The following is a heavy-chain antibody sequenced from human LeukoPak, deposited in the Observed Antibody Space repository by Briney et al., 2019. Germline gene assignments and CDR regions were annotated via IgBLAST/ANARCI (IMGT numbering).Heavy chain of an antibody. CDR2: ISSSSSTI. CDR3: ASTPPLAAAGPTLFDY. CDR1: GFTFSSYA. D-gene: IGHD6-13*01. V-gene: IGHV3-48*01. Sequence: GGSLRLSCAASGFTFSSYAMSWVRQAPGKGLEWVSYISSSSSTIYYADSVKGRFTISRDNAKNSLYLQMNSLRAEDTAVYYCASTPPLAAAGPTLFDYWGQGTLVTVSS. J-gene: IGHJ4*02.